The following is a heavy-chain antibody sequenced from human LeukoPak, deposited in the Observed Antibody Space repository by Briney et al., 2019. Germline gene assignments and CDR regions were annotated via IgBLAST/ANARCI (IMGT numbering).Heavy chain of an antibody. CDR2: IDTEDGET. V-gene: IGHV1-69-2*01. D-gene: IGHD3-10*01. J-gene: IGHJ6*04. Sequence: ATVTISCKAAGYTFSVYNIHWVQYAPGKGLEWMGRIDTEDGETIYAERFQGRVTITAEASTNTAYMELTSLRSDDTAVYYCTTDRVDRFFDVWGKGTAVSVSS. CDR1: GYTFSVYN. CDR3: TTDRVDRFFDV.